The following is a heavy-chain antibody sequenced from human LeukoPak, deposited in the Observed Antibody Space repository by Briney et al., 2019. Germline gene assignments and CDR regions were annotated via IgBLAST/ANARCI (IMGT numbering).Heavy chain of an antibody. D-gene: IGHD1-26*01. Sequence: AGGSLRLSCTASGFTFSSYAMNWVRQAPGKGLEWVSGIGAGGTFTYYADSVKGRFTISRDNAKHTLYLQMDSLRVEDTAVYYCAKYYGSSAMGFFDYWGQGTLVAVSS. J-gene: IGHJ4*02. CDR2: IGAGGTFT. CDR3: AKYYGSSAMGFFDY. V-gene: IGHV3-23*01. CDR1: GFTFSSYA.